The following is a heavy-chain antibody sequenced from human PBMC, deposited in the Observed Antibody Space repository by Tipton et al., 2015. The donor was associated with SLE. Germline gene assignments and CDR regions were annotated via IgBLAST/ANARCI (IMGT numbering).Heavy chain of an antibody. Sequence: TLSLTCTVSGGSISSYYWSWIRQPPGKGLEWIGYIYYSGSTNYNPSLKSRVTISVDMSKNQFSLKLSSVTAADTAVYYCARTVRREMATGPAFDIWGQGTMVTVSS. CDR3: ARTVRREMATGPAFDI. V-gene: IGHV4-59*08. D-gene: IGHD5-24*01. CDR2: IYYSGST. CDR1: GGSISSYY. J-gene: IGHJ3*02.